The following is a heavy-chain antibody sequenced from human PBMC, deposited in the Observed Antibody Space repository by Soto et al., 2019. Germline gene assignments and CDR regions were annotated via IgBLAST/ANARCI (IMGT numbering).Heavy chain of an antibody. CDR3: ATRSYSYSSSWYRYYYYGMDV. Sequence: SETLSLTCTVSGGSISSSSYYWGWIRQPPGKGLEWIGSIYYSGSTYYNPSLKSRVTISVDTSKNQFSLKLSSVTAADTAVYYCATRSYSYSSSWYRYYYYGMDVWGQGTTVT. V-gene: IGHV4-39*01. CDR1: GGSISSSSYY. J-gene: IGHJ6*02. CDR2: IYYSGST. D-gene: IGHD6-13*01.